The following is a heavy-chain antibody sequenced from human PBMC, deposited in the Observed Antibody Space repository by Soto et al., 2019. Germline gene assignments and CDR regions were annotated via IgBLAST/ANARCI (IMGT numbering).Heavy chain of an antibody. Sequence: QVQLQESGPGLVKPSQTLSLTCTVSGGSISSGGYYWSWIRQHPGKGLEWIGYIYYSGSTYYNPSLMRRVTISVDPSKNQFSLQLSSVTAADTAVYYCARDVTVTDDWYFDLWGRGTLVTVSS. CDR3: ARDVTVTDDWYFDL. J-gene: IGHJ2*01. D-gene: IGHD4-17*01. V-gene: IGHV4-31*03. CDR2: IYYSGST. CDR1: GGSISSGGYY.